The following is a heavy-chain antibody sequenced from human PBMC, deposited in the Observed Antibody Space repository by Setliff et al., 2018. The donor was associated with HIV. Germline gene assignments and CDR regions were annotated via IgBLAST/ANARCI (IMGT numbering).Heavy chain of an antibody. J-gene: IGHJ6*04. D-gene: IGHD3-10*01. V-gene: IGHV3-15*01. CDR2: IKSKTDGGTT. CDR3: VRTGLGLREVLSPGV. Sequence: GSLRLSCAVSGFIFNTYSMNWVRQAPGKGLEWVGRIKSKTDGGTTDYAAPVKGRFTISRDDSKNTLYLQMNSLKIEDTAVYYCVRTGLGLREVLSPGVWGTGTTVTVSS. CDR1: GFIFNTYS.